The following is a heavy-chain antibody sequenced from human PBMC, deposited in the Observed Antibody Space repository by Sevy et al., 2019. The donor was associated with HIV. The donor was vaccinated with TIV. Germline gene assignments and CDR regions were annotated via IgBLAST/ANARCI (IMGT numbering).Heavy chain of an antibody. Sequence: ASVKVSCKASGGTFTSYDLSWVRHAPGQGLEWVGTYTPIFGTTNYAQKFQGRITIAADESTSTAYMELSSLRSEDSAVYFCARLYHDGSAVQAFDIWGQGTMVTVSS. D-gene: IGHD2-15*01. CDR1: GGTFTSYD. J-gene: IGHJ3*02. CDR3: ARLYHDGSAVQAFDI. V-gene: IGHV1-69*13. CDR2: YTPIFGTT.